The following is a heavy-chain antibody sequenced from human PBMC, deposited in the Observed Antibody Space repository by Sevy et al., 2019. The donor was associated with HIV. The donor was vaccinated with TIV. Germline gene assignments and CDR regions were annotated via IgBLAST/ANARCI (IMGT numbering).Heavy chain of an antibody. CDR2: MYHRGTT. J-gene: IGHJ4*02. CDR3: AAAAGTDILGYYFGS. V-gene: IGHV4-4*02. CDR1: GDSIISSHW. Sequence: SETLSLTCTVSGDSIISSHWWSWFRQTPGKGLEWIGDMYHRGTTNYNPSLKTRVIRSVDKSKNQFFLKLTSVTAADTAVYYCAAAAGTDILGYYFGSWGQGSSVTVSS. D-gene: IGHD6-25*01.